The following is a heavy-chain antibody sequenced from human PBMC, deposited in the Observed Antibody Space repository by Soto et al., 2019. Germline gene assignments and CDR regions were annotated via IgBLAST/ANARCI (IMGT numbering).Heavy chain of an antibody. CDR1: GGTFSSYA. Sequence: SVKVSCKASGGTFSSYAISWVRQAPGQGLEWMGGIIPIFGTANYAQKFQGRVTITADKSTSTAYMELSSLRSEDPAVYYCARDGIAAAGNRGMDVWGQGTTVTVSS. D-gene: IGHD6-13*01. CDR2: IIPIFGTA. CDR3: ARDGIAAAGNRGMDV. J-gene: IGHJ6*02. V-gene: IGHV1-69*06.